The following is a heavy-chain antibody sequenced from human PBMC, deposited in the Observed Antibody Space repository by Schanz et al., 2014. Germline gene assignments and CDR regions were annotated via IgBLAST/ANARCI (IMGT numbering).Heavy chain of an antibody. J-gene: IGHJ3*02. D-gene: IGHD7-27*01. CDR2: ISYDEATK. CDR3: ARENLNWEAFDI. V-gene: IGHV3-30*04. Sequence: VLLVESGGGLVTPGESLRLSCAASGFSFSTYAMHWVRQAPGKGLEWVAVISYDEATKHYADSVKGRFTISRDNAKNSLYLEMTSLRGEDTAVYYCARENLNWEAFDIWGQGTVVTVSS. CDR1: GFSFSTYA.